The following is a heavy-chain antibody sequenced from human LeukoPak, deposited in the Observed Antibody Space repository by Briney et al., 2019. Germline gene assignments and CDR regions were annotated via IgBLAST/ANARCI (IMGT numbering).Heavy chain of an antibody. CDR1: GGTFSSYA. V-gene: IGHV1-69*13. Sequence: SVKVSCKASGGTFSSYALSWVRQAPGQGLEWMGGITPIFGTANYAQKFQGRVTITADESTSTVYMELSSLRPEDTAVYYCARSFDILTEYYFDYWGQGTLVTVSS. CDR3: ARSFDILTEYYFDY. J-gene: IGHJ4*02. D-gene: IGHD3-9*01. CDR2: ITPIFGTA.